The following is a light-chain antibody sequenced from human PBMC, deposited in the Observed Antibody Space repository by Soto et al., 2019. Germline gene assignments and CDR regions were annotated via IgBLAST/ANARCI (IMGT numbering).Light chain of an antibody. Sequence: QSALTQPASVSGSPGQSITISCTGTSSDVGGYNYVSWYQQHPGKAPKLMIYDVSSRPSGVSNRFSGSKSGNTASLTISGLQAGDEADYYCSSYTSSSTYVFGTGTKLTVL. CDR2: DVS. V-gene: IGLV2-14*01. CDR1: SSDVGGYNY. CDR3: SSYTSSSTYV. J-gene: IGLJ1*01.